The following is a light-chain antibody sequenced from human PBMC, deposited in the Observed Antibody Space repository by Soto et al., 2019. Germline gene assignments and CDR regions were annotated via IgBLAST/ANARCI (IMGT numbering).Light chain of an antibody. J-gene: IGLJ1*01. Sequence: QSVLTQPASVSGSPGRSITISCSGTNSDVGGYNYASWYQQHPGKAPKLMIYDVSYRPSGISNRFSGSKSDNTASLTISGLQAEDEADYYCSSYTTSSLYVFGTGTKVTVL. V-gene: IGLV2-14*01. CDR1: NSDVGGYNY. CDR3: SSYTTSSLYV. CDR2: DVS.